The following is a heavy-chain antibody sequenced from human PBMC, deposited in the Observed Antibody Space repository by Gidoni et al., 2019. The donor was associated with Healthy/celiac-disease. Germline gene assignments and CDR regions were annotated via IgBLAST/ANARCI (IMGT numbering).Heavy chain of an antibody. CDR2: FVVGSGNT. J-gene: IGHJ3*02. CDR3: AAESLRLAADRGKDAFDI. V-gene: IGHV1-58*02. Sequence: QMQLVQSGPEVKKPGTSVKVSCKAPGFTFTSSAIQWVRQARGQLLEWIGWFVVGSGNTNDAQKCQETVTITREMSTSTAYMELSSLRSEDTAVYYCAAESLRLAADRGKDAFDIWDQGTMVTVSS. D-gene: IGHD6-25*01. CDR1: GFTFTSSA.